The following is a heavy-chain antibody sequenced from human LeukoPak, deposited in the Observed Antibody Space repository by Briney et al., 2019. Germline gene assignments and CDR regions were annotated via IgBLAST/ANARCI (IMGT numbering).Heavy chain of an antibody. D-gene: IGHD3-22*01. CDR1: GYTFTSYD. Sequence: GASVKVSCKASGYTFTSYDINWVRQATGQGLEWMGWMNPNSGNTGYAQKFQGRVTMTRNTSISTAYMELSSLRSEDTAVYYCQITSSGYYYSHFDYWGQGTLVTVSS. CDR3: QITSSGYYYSHFDY. J-gene: IGHJ4*02. CDR2: MNPNSGNT. V-gene: IGHV1-8*01.